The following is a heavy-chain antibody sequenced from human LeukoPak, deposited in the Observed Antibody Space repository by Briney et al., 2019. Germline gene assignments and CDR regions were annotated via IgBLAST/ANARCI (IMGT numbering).Heavy chain of an antibody. CDR3: AREGNMVRGVGGFDY. Sequence: EASVKVSCKASGYTFTGYYMHWVRQAPGQGLEWMGWINPNSGGTNYAQKFQGRVPMTRDTSISTAYMELSRLRSDDTAVYYCAREGNMVRGVGGFDYWGQGTLVTVSS. J-gene: IGHJ4*02. D-gene: IGHD3-10*01. CDR2: INPNSGGT. CDR1: GYTFTGYY. V-gene: IGHV1-2*02.